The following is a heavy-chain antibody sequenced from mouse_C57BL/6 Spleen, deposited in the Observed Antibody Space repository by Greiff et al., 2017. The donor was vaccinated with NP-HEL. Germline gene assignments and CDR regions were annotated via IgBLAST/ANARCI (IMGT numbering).Heavy chain of an antibody. Sequence: VQLQQSGPVLVKPGASVKMSCKASGYTFTDYYMNWVKQSHGKSLEWIGVINPYNGGTSYNQKIKGKATLTVDKSSSTAYMELNSLTSEDSAVYYCARFGYSAWFAYWGQGTLVTVSA. J-gene: IGHJ3*01. D-gene: IGHD1-2*01. CDR3: ARFGYSAWFAY. CDR1: GYTFTDYY. CDR2: INPYNGGT. V-gene: IGHV1-19*01.